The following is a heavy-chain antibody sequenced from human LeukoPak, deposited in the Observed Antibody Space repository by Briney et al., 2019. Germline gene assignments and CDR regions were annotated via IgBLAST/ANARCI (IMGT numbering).Heavy chain of an antibody. Sequence: SSETLSLTCTVSGGSISSGGYYRSWIRQHPGKGLEWIGYIYYSGSTYYNPSLKSRVTISVDTSKNQFSLKLSSVTAADTAVYYCARVITMIVVVPTKAFDIWGQGTMVTVSS. D-gene: IGHD3-22*01. CDR2: IYYSGST. V-gene: IGHV4-31*03. CDR3: ARVITMIVVVPTKAFDI. J-gene: IGHJ3*02. CDR1: GGSISSGGYY.